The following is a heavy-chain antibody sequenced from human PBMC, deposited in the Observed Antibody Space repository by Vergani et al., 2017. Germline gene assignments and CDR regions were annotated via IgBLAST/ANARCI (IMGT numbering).Heavy chain of an antibody. CDR3: ARSQGDYWYFDL. CDR2: IYHSGST. J-gene: IGHJ2*01. D-gene: IGHD2-21*01. Sequence: QVQLQESGPGLVKPPGTLSLTCAVSGGSISSSNWWCWVRQPPGKGLEWIGEIYHSGSTNYNPSLKSRGTISVDKSKNQFSLKLSSVTAADTAVYYGARSQGDYWYFDLWGPGSLVTVSS. V-gene: IGHV4-4*03. CDR1: GGSISSSNW.